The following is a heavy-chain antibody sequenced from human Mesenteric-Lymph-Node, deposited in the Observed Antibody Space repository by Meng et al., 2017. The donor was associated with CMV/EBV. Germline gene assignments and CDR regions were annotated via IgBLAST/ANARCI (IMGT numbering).Heavy chain of an antibody. CDR2: IKYDGSEK. V-gene: IGHV3-7*01. Sequence: GESLKISCAASGFTFSSYWMSWVRQAPGRGLEWVANIKYDGSEKYYVDSAKGRFTTSRDNAEKSLYLQINSLRTEDTAVYYCVRYRFLEASLQETRWFDPWGQGTLVTVSS. CDR1: GFTFSSYW. J-gene: IGHJ5*02. CDR3: VRYRFLEASLQETRWFDP. D-gene: IGHD3-3*01.